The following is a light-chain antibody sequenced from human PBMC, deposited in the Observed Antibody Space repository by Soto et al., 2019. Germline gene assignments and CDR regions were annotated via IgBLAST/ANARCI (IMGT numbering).Light chain of an antibody. CDR1: SSDGGDSNY. CDR3: SSYTTSSTYV. J-gene: IGLJ1*01. V-gene: IGLV2-14*01. CDR2: EVS. Sequence: QSALTQPASVSGSPGQSIIISCTGTSSDGGDSNYVSWYQQHPGKAPKLMIYEVSNRPSGVSNRFSGSKSGNTASLTISGLQAEDEADYYCSSYTTSSTYVFGTGTKLTVL.